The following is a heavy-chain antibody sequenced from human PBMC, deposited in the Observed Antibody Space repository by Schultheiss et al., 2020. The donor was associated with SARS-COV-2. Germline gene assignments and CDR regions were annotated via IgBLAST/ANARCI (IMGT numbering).Heavy chain of an antibody. J-gene: IGHJ5*02. CDR2: INHSGST. CDR1: GGSFSGYY. V-gene: IGHV4-34*01. CDR3: ARGLNWFDP. Sequence: SQTLSLTCAVYGGSFSGYYWSWIRQPPEKGLEWIGEINHSGSTNYNPSLKSRVTISVDTSKNQFSLKLSSVTAADTGVYYCARGLNWFDPWGHGTLVTVSS.